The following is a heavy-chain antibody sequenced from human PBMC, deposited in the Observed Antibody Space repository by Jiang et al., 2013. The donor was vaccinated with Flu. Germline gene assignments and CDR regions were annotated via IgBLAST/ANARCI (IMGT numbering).Heavy chain of an antibody. Sequence: VQLVESGGGLIQPGGSLRLSCAASGFTVSSNYMSWVRQAPGRGLEWVSIIYSGGNTYFADSVKGRFTISRDSSKNTLYLQMNSLRAEDTAVYYCTREDMAVAGTAGWGQGT. CDR2: IYSGGNT. D-gene: IGHD6-19*01. CDR3: TREDMAVAGTAG. CDR1: GFTVSSNY. J-gene: IGHJ1*01. V-gene: IGHV3-53*01.